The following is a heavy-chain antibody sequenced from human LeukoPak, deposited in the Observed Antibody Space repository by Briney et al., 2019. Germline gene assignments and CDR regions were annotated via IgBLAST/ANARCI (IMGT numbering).Heavy chain of an antibody. CDR3: AREWELPNNYFDY. Sequence: ASVKVSCKASGYTFTSYDINWVRQATGQGLEWMGWMNPNSGGTNYAQKFQGRVTMTRDTSISTAYMELSRLRSDDTAVYYCAREWELPNNYFDYWGQGTLVTVSS. D-gene: IGHD1-26*01. CDR2: MNPNSGGT. V-gene: IGHV1-2*02. J-gene: IGHJ4*02. CDR1: GYTFTSYD.